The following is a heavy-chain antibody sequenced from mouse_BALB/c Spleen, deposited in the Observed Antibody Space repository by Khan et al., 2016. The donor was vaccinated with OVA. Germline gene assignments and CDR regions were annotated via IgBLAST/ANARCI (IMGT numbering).Heavy chain of an antibody. J-gene: IGHJ4*01. V-gene: IGHV9-4*02. CDR2: INTHSGVP. CDR3: ARGGAACYRNDGGAMDS. CDR1: GYTFTTAG. Sequence: QIQLVQSGPELKKPGETVRISCKASGYTFTTAGMQWVQKMPGKGLKWIGWINTHSGVPKYAEDFKGRFVFSLETSASTAYLQITNLKNEDTATXSCARGGAACYRNDGGAMDSWGQGTSVTVSS. D-gene: IGHD2-14*01.